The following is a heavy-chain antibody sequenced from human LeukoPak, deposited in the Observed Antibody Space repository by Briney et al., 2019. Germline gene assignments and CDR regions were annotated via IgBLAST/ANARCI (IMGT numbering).Heavy chain of an antibody. CDR2: ISYDGSNK. J-gene: IGHJ4*02. CDR1: GFTFSSYA. V-gene: IGHV3-30-3*01. CDR3: ARGLVAAAGHYFDY. Sequence: PGRSLRLSCAASGFTFSSYAMHWVRQAPGKGLEWVAVISYDGSNKYYADSVKGRFTISRDNSENTLYLQMNSLRAEDTAVYYCARGLVAAAGHYFDYWGQGTLVTVSS. D-gene: IGHD6-13*01.